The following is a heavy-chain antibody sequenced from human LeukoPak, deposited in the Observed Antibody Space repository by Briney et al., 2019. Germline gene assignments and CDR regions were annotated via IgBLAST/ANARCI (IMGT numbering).Heavy chain of an antibody. V-gene: IGHV4-59*07. CDR2: IYYSGST. D-gene: IGHD3-10*01. Sequence: PSDTLSLTCTVSGGSISSYYWSWIRHPPGKGLEWIGYIYYSGSTNYNPSLKSRVTISVDTSKNQFSLKLSSVTAADTAVYYCARGHRDYGSGSFPFDYWGQGTLVTVSS. J-gene: IGHJ4*02. CDR3: ARGHRDYGSGSFPFDY. CDR1: GGSISSYY.